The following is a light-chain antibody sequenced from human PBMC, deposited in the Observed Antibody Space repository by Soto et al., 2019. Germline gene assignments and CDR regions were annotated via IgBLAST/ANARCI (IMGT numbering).Light chain of an antibody. CDR3: QTWGTGNVV. V-gene: IGLV4-69*01. CDR1: SGHSSYA. CDR2: LNSDGSH. J-gene: IGLJ2*01. Sequence: QSVLTQSPSASASLGASVKLTCTLSSGHSSYAIAWHQLQPEKGPRYLMKLNSDGSHSKGGGIPDRFSGSSSGAERYLTISSLQSEDEADYYCQTWGTGNVVFGGGTKLTVL.